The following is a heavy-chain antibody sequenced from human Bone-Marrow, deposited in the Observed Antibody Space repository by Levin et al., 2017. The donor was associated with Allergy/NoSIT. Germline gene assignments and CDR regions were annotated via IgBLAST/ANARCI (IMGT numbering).Heavy chain of an antibody. J-gene: IGHJ2*01. D-gene: IGHD3-9*01. V-gene: IGHV4-59*01. CDR2: IYYSGST. CDR3: ARGADYDILTGYPIGYWYFDL. Sequence: SETLSLTCTVSGGSISSYYWSWIRQPPGKGLEWIGYIYYSGSTNYNPSLKSRVTISVDTSKNQFSLKLSSVTAADTAVYYCARGADYDILTGYPIGYWYFDLWGRGTLVTVSS. CDR1: GGSISSYY.